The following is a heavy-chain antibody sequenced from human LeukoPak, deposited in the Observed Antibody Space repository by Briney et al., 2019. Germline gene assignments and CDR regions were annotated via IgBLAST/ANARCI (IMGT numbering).Heavy chain of an antibody. CDR1: GFTFSTYG. V-gene: IGHV3-33*01. Sequence: GGSLRLSCAASGFTFSTYGMHWVRQAPGKGLEWVAVIWYDGSIKYYADSVKGRFTFSRDNSKSTMYLQMNSPRAEDTAVYYCARIACTGGNCKPYYYYGLDVWGQGTTVTVSS. D-gene: IGHD2-8*02. CDR2: IWYDGSIK. CDR3: ARIACTGGNCKPYYYYGLDV. J-gene: IGHJ6*02.